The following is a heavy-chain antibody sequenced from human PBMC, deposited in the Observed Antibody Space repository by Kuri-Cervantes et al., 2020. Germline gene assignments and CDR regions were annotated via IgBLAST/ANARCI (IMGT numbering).Heavy chain of an antibody. V-gene: IGHV3-30-3*01. D-gene: IGHD3-10*01. Sequence: GESLKISCAASGFTFSSYAMHWVRQAPGKGLEWVAVISYDGSNKYYADSVKGRFTISRDNSKNTLYLQMNSLRSEDTAVYYCARAHYYYYGSGSYSVPYWFDPWGQGTLVTVSS. CDR1: GFTFSSYA. CDR2: ISYDGSNK. CDR3: ARAHYYYYGSGSYSVPYWFDP. J-gene: IGHJ5*02.